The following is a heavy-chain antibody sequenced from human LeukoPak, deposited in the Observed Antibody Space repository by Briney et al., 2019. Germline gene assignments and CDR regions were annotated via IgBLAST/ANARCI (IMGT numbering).Heavy chain of an antibody. Sequence: SETLSLTCTVSGGSVSSGSSYWSWIRQPPGKGLEWIGYIYYSGSTNYNPSLKSRVTISVDTSKNQFSLKLSSVTAADTAVYYCARDSSSWYGGFDYWGQGTLVTVSS. J-gene: IGHJ4*02. V-gene: IGHV4-61*01. CDR3: ARDSSSWYGGFDY. CDR2: IYYSGST. CDR1: GGSVSSGSSY. D-gene: IGHD6-13*01.